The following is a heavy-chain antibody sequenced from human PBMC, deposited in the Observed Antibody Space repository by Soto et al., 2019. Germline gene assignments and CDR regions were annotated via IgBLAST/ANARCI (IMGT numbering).Heavy chain of an antibody. D-gene: IGHD3-10*01. CDR2: IYYSGST. V-gene: IGHV4-59*01. CDR3: ARGRDYYGSGSYYHIDY. J-gene: IGHJ4*02. Sequence: SETLSLTCTVSGGSISSYYWSWIRQPPGKGLEWIGYIYYSGSTNYNPSLKSRVTISVETSKNQFSLKLSSVTAADTAVYYCARGRDYYGSGSYYHIDYWGQGTLVTVSS. CDR1: GGSISSYY.